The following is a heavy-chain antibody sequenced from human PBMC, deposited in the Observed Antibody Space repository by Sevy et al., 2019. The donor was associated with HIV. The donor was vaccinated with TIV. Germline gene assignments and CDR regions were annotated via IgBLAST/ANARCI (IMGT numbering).Heavy chain of an antibody. V-gene: IGHV4-59*01. CDR2: IYYSGIT. CDR3: ANGISARLDY. Sequence: SETLSLTCTVSGDSISGYYWSWIRQPPGKGLEWIGHIYYSGITNYNPSLKSRVTISADTSKNQISLNLSSVTAADTAVYYCANGISARLDYWGQRTLVTVSS. D-gene: IGHD6-6*01. J-gene: IGHJ4*02. CDR1: GDSISGYY.